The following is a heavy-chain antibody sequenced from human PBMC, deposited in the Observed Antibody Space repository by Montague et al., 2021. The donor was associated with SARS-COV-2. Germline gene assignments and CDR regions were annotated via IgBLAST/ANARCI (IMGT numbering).Heavy chain of an antibody. V-gene: IGHV4-34*01. CDR1: GGSFSGYY. J-gene: IGHJ6*02. Sequence: SETLSLTCAVYGGSFSGYYWSWIRQPPGKGLEWIGEINHSGSTNYNPSLKSRVTISVDTSKNQFSLKLSSVTAAATAVYYCARGRRILLWFGELLSGGDYYGMDVWGQGTTVTVSS. CDR2: INHSGST. CDR3: ARGRRILLWFGELLSGGDYYGMDV. D-gene: IGHD3-10*01.